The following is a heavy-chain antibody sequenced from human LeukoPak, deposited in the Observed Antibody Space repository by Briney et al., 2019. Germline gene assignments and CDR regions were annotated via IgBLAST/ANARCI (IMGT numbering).Heavy chain of an antibody. CDR1: GFTFCSYA. V-gene: IGHV3-23*01. Sequence: AGGSLRLSCAASGFTFCSYAMSWVRQAPGKGLEWVSGISGSDDSTYYADSVKGRFTISRDNFKNTLYLQMNSLRAEDTAVYYCAKDLAGDLGDYWGQGTLVTVSS. D-gene: IGHD6-19*01. CDR3: AKDLAGDLGDY. CDR2: ISGSDDST. J-gene: IGHJ4*02.